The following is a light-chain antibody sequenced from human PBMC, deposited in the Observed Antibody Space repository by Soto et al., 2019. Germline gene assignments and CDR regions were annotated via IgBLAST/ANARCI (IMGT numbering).Light chain of an antibody. V-gene: IGKV1-33*01. CDR1: QDIRNY. J-gene: IGKJ4*01. CDR2: DAS. CDR3: QHYDHLPPLS. Sequence: DIPMTQSPSSLSASVGDRVTITCQASQDIRNYLNWYQQKPGKAPNLLIYDASNLRAGVPSRFSGRGSGTEFPFTISRLQPEDIATYYCQHYDHLPPLSFGGGTKVEIK.